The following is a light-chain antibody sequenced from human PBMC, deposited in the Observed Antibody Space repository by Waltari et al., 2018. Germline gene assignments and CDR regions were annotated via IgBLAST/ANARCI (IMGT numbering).Light chain of an antibody. CDR2: RNN. J-gene: IGLJ3*02. CDR3: AAWDDSLSGPV. Sequence: QSVLAQSPSASGTPGQRVTISCSGSRSNIGSNYVYWHQQLPGTAPKLLICRNNQRPSGVPDRFSGSKSGTSASLAIFGLRSEDDADYFCAAWDDSLSGPVFGGGTKLTVL. CDR1: RSNIGSNY. V-gene: IGLV1-47*01.